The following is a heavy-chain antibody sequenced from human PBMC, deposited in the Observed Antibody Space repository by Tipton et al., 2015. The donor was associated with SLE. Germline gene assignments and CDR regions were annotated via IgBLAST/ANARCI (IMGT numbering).Heavy chain of an antibody. J-gene: IGHJ4*02. V-gene: IGHV3-33*03. CDR2: IWYDGSNK. CDR3: ARRNRTGDY. CDR1: GFTFSSYG. Sequence: SLRLSCAASGFTFSSYGMHWVRQAPGKGLEWVAVIWYDGSNKYYADSVKGRFTISRDNAKSSLYLQMNSLRAEDTAVYYCARRNRTGDYWGQGTLVTVSS. D-gene: IGHD1-14*01.